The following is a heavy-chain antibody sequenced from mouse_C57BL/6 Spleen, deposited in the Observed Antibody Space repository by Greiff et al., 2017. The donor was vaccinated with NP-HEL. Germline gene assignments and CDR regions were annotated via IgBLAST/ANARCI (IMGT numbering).Heavy chain of an antibody. CDR2: INPYNGGT. CDR3: ARKGDDWLYFDY. CDR1: GYTFTDYY. Sequence: VQLKQSGPVLVKPGASVKMSCKASGYTFTDYYMNWVQQSHGKSLEWIGVINPYNGGTSYTQKFKGKATLTVDKSSSTAYLELNSLTSEDSAVYYCARKGDDWLYFDYWGQGTTLTVSS. J-gene: IGHJ2*01. V-gene: IGHV1-19*01. D-gene: IGHD2-13*01.